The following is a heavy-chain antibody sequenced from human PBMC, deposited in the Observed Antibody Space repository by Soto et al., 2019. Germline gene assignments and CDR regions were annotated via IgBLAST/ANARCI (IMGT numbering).Heavy chain of an antibody. Sequence: EMQLLESGGGFIQPGGSLTLSCAASGFTFSSYAMNWVRQAPGRGLEWVSGISGSGGSGGRTYYADSMKGRFTISRDNSKNTLYLQMNSLRAEDTAVYYCAKDLTYCSSTSCYNWFDPWGQGTLVTVSS. CDR3: AKDLTYCSSTSCYNWFDP. CDR1: GFTFSSYA. D-gene: IGHD2-2*01. J-gene: IGHJ5*02. CDR2: ISGSGGSGGRT. V-gene: IGHV3-23*01.